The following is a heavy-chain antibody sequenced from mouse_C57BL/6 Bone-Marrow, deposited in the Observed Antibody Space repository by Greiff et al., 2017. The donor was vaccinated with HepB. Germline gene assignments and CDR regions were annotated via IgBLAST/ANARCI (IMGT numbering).Heavy chain of an antibody. D-gene: IGHD1-1*01. V-gene: IGHV1-64*01. CDR2: IHPNSGST. Sequence: VQLQQPGAELVKPGASVKLSCKASGYTFTSYWMHWVKQRPGQGLEWIGMIHPNSGSTNYNEKFKSKATLTVDKSSSTAYMQLSSLTSEDSAVYYCAREEFITTVFDYWGQGTTLTVSS. J-gene: IGHJ2*01. CDR3: AREEFITTVFDY. CDR1: GYTFTSYW.